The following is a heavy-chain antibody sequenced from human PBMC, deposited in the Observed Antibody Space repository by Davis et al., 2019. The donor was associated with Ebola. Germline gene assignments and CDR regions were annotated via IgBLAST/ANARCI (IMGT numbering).Heavy chain of an antibody. CDR2: INSDGSST. Sequence: HTGGSLRLSCAASGFTFSSYWMHWVRQAPGKGLVWVSRINSDGSSTSYADSVQGRFTISRDNAKNTLYLQMNSLRAEDTAVYYCARDKDGDYALDYWGQGTLVTVSS. CDR1: GFTFSSYW. D-gene: IGHD4-17*01. CDR3: ARDKDGDYALDY. V-gene: IGHV3-74*01. J-gene: IGHJ4*02.